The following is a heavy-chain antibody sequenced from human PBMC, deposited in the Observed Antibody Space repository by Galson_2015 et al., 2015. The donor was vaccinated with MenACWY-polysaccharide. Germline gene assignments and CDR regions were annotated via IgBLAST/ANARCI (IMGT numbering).Heavy chain of an antibody. V-gene: IGHV3-74*01. Sequence: SLRLSCAASGFTFSIYTMHWVRQAPGKGLEWVSDISADGSATGYADSVRGRFTISRDNAKNTLFLEMNSLRAEDTAVYYCTKAGAKYCSGSSCYFNWFDPWGQGTLVTVSS. CDR3: TKAGAKYCSGSSCYFNWFDP. J-gene: IGHJ5*02. CDR2: ISADGSAT. CDR1: GFTFSIYT. D-gene: IGHD2-15*01.